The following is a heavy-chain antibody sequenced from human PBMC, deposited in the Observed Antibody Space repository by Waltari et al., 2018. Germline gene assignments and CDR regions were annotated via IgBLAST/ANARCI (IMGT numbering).Heavy chain of an antibody. D-gene: IGHD3-10*01. J-gene: IGHJ2*01. V-gene: IGHV1-24*01. CDR3: ATEYLMVRGVTTYWYFDL. Sequence: QVQLVQSGAEVKKPGASVKVSCKVSGYTLTELSMHWVRQAPGKGLEWMGGFDPEDGETIYAQKFQGRVTMTEDTSTDTAYMELSSLRSEDTAVYYCATEYLMVRGVTTYWYFDLWGRGTLVTVSS. CDR2: FDPEDGET. CDR1: GYTLTELS.